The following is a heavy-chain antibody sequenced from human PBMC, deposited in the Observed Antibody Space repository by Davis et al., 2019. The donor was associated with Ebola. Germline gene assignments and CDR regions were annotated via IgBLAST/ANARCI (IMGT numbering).Heavy chain of an antibody. Sequence: GGSLRLSCAASGFTFSDYSMNWVRQAPGKGLEWVSSISSSSRYIYYADSVKGRFTISRDNAKNSLYLQMNSLRAEDTAVYYCARDPGSSWYFMDVWGKGTTVAVSS. CDR3: ARDPGSSWYFMDV. V-gene: IGHV3-21*01. CDR1: GFTFSDYS. CDR2: ISSSSRYI. D-gene: IGHD6-13*01. J-gene: IGHJ6*04.